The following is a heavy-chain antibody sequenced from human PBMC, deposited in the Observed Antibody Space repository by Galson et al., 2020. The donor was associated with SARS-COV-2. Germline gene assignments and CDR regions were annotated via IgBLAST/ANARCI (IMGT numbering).Heavy chain of an antibody. CDR1: GGSFSGYY. D-gene: IGHD6-19*01. CDR2: INHSGST. CDR3: ARVKPGQWLVYTNWFDP. V-gene: IGHV4-34*01. J-gene: IGHJ5*02. Sequence: SETLSLTCAVYGGSFSGYYWSWIRQPPGNGLEWIGEINHSGSTNYNPSLKSRVTISVDTSKNQFSLKLSSVTAADTAVYYCARVKPGQWLVYTNWFDPWGQGTLVTVSS.